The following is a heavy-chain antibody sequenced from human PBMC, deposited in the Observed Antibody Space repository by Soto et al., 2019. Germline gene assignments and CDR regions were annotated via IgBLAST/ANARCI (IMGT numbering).Heavy chain of an antibody. J-gene: IGHJ6*02. D-gene: IGHD3-10*01. V-gene: IGHV3-23*01. CDR2: ISNSGDT. CDR1: GFTFSSYA. CDR3: TNPKYRGVAVNV. Sequence: GGSLRLSCAASGFTFSSYAIYWVRQAPGKGLEWVSTISNSGDTYYADSVEGRFTISRDNSKDTLYPQMNSLRAEDTAVYYCTNPKYRGVAVNVGGQGTTVTISS.